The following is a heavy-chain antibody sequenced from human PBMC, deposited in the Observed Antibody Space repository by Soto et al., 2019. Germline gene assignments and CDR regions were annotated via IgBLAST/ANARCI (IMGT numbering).Heavy chain of an antibody. CDR2: ISYDGSNK. CDR3: AREGSYPYFDY. D-gene: IGHD1-26*01. CDR1: GFTFSSYA. Sequence: GGSLRLSCAASGFTFSSYAMHWVRQAPGKGLEWVAVISYDGSNKYYAGSVKGRFTISRDNSKNTLYLQMNSLRAEDTAVYYCAREGSYPYFDYWGQGTLVTVSS. J-gene: IGHJ4*02. V-gene: IGHV3-30-3*01.